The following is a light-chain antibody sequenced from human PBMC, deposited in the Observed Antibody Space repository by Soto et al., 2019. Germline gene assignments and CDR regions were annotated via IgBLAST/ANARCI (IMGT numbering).Light chain of an antibody. CDR1: SSNIGAGYD. CDR2: INR. V-gene: IGLV1-40*01. J-gene: IGLJ1*01. CDR3: QSYDSSLSGYV. Sequence: SVSGAPGQRVTISCTGSSSNIGAGYDVHWYQQLPGTAPKLLIYINRNRPSGVPDRFSGSKSGTSASLAITGLQAEDEADYYCQSYDSSLSGYVFGTGTKVTVL.